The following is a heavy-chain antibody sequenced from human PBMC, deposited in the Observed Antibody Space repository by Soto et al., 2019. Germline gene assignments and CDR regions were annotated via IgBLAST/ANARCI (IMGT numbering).Heavy chain of an antibody. V-gene: IGHV1-18*01. D-gene: IGHD7-27*01. J-gene: IGHJ3*02. CDR1: GYTFTSYG. CDR3: ATANWGDLEAFDI. CDR2: ISAYNGNT. Sequence: ASVKVSCKASGYTFTSYGISWVRQAPGQGLEWMGWISAYNGNTNYAQKLQGRVTMTTDTSTSTAYMELRSLRSDDTAGYYCATANWGDLEAFDIWGEGTMFTVSS.